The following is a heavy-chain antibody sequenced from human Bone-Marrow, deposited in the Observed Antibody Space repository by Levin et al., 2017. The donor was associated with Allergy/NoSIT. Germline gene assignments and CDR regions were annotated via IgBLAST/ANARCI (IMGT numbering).Heavy chain of an antibody. V-gene: IGHV3-21*01. J-gene: IGHJ4*02. Sequence: MAGGSLRLSCATSGFIFSGYAMNWVRQAPGKGLEWVSFVDRGNSRIYYADSVEGRFTISRDDAKNSLYLEMNSLRVDDSAVYYCTRVTPTFSAYGGADFWGQGTLVTVSS. CDR3: TRVTPTFSAYGGADF. CDR1: GFIFSGYA. D-gene: IGHD5-12*01. CDR2: VDRGNSRI.